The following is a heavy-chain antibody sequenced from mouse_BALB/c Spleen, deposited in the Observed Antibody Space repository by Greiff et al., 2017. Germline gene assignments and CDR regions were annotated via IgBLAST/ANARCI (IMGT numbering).Heavy chain of an antibody. D-gene: IGHD3-3*01. J-gene: IGHJ4*01. CDR1: GFTFSSYA. Sequence: DVKLVESGGGLVKPGGSLKLSCAASGFTFSSYAMSWVRQSPEKRLEWVAEISSGGSYTYYPDTVTGRFTISRDNAKNTLYLEMSSLRSEDTAMYYCAREGTRAMDYWGQGTSVTVSS. CDR2: ISSGGSYT. CDR3: AREGTRAMDY. V-gene: IGHV5-9-4*01.